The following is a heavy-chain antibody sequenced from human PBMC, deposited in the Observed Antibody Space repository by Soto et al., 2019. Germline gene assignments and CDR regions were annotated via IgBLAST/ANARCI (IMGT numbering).Heavy chain of an antibody. V-gene: IGHV3-15*01. Sequence: PGGSLRLSCAASGFTFSNAWMSWVRQAPGKGLEWVGRIKGEADGGTTDYAAPVKGRITISRDHSKDKLYLQKNSLKTEDTAVYYCTTGLSNGYYNFDYWGQGT. CDR2: IKGEADGGTT. D-gene: IGHD3-22*01. CDR3: TTGLSNGYYNFDY. J-gene: IGHJ4*02. CDR1: GFTFSNAW.